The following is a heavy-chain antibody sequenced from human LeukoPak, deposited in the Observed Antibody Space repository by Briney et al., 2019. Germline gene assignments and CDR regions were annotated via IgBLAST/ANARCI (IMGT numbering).Heavy chain of an antibody. CDR1: GFTFDSYA. CDR3: AKDQPSPRPSWFDT. V-gene: IGHV3-23*01. Sequence: GGSLRLSCAASGFTFDSYAMTWVRQAPGKGLEWVSSISSSGGSTYYADSEKGRFTISRDNSKNTLYLQMNSLRAEDTAVYYCAKDQPSPRPSWFDTWGQGTLVTVSS. J-gene: IGHJ5*02. CDR2: ISSSGGST.